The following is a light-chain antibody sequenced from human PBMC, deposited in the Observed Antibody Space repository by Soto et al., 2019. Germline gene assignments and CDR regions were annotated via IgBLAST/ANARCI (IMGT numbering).Light chain of an antibody. CDR3: AAWDESLNGYV. CDR2: SNN. V-gene: IGLV1-44*01. Sequence: QSVLTQPPSASGTPGQRVTISCSGSTSNIGSNPVNWYQQLPGTAPKLLIFSNNQRPSGVPDRFSGSKSGTSASLAISGLQSEDEADYYCAAWDESLNGYVFGTGTKLTVL. CDR1: TSNIGSNP. J-gene: IGLJ1*01.